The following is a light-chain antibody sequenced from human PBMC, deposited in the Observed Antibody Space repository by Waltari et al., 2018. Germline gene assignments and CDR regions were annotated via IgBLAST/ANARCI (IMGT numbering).Light chain of an antibody. CDR3: QQYDNWPQYT. Sequence: ELLMTHSPATLSVSPWARAPLTCRASQSVSSTLAWYQQKPGQSPRLLIYAASTRAAGIPARFSGSGSGTEFTLTISSMQSEDFAVYYCQQYDNWPQYTFGQGTKLEIK. CDR1: QSVSST. CDR2: AAS. J-gene: IGKJ2*01. V-gene: IGKV3-15*01.